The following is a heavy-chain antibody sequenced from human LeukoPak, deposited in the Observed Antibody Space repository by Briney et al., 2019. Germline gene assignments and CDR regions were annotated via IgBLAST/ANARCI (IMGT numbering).Heavy chain of an antibody. Sequence: SETLSLTCAVSSYSISSDYYWGWIRQPPGKGLEWIGSIYHSGSTYYNPSLKSRVTISVDTSKNQFSLKLSSVTAADTAVYYCARDRYYYDSSGYWTRFDPWGQGTLVTVSS. CDR3: ARDRYYYDSSGYWTRFDP. CDR2: IYHSGST. J-gene: IGHJ5*02. V-gene: IGHV4-38-2*02. D-gene: IGHD3-22*01. CDR1: SYSISSDYY.